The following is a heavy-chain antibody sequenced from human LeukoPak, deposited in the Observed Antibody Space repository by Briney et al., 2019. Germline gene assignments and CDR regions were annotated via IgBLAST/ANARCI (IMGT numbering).Heavy chain of an antibody. V-gene: IGHV1-18*01. CDR3: ARDKAVTTELTQYFHH. J-gene: IGHJ1*01. Sequence: ASVKVSCKASGYTFTNYGVSWVRQAPGQGLEWMGWISGYNGYTNFAQKFQFRVTMTTDTSTSTAYMELRSLTSDDTAVYYCARDKAVTTELTQYFHHWGQGTLVTVSS. CDR1: GYTFTNYG. D-gene: IGHD4-11*01. CDR2: ISGYNGYT.